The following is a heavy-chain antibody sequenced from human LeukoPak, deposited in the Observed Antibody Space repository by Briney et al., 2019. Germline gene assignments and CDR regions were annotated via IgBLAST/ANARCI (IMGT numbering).Heavy chain of an antibody. D-gene: IGHD4-17*01. CDR3: ARSAGDYGDYALYFLH. CDR2: ISAHTGNT. V-gene: IGHV1-18*01. Sequence: ASVKVSCKASGYTFSGYGIAWVRQAPGQGLEWMGWISAHTGNTYFAQNFQGRVTMTTDTSTSTAYMELRSLRSDGTAMYYCARSAGDYGDYALYFLHWGQGTLVTVSS. CDR1: GYTFSGYG. J-gene: IGHJ1*01.